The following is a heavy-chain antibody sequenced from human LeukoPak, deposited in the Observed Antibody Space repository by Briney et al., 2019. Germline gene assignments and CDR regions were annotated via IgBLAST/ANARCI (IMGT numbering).Heavy chain of an antibody. D-gene: IGHD3-9*01. CDR1: GFSFTDYP. CDR2: IRTTAEGAKYA. CDR3: ATDQRYAFDY. Sequence: GGSLRLSCATSGFSFTDYPMNWVRQAPGKGLEWISNIRTTAEGAKYAYYADSVKGRATISRDDGKNTLYLHMNSLRDDDTAVYYCATDQRYAFDYRGQGILVTVSS. V-gene: IGHV3-48*02. J-gene: IGHJ4*02.